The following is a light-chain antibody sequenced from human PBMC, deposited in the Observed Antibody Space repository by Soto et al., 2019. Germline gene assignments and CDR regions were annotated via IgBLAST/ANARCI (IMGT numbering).Light chain of an antibody. J-gene: IGKJ1*01. CDR2: GAS. CDR3: QEYSKWPSRT. CDR1: QMVIIN. V-gene: IGKV3-15*01. Sequence: EIVMTQSPATLAVSPGERATLSCSASQMVIINLAWYQQKNGQAPRLLVYGASTRASGIPDRFSGSGSGTEFTLTISSLQSEDFAVYYCQEYSKWPSRTFGPGTKVDIK.